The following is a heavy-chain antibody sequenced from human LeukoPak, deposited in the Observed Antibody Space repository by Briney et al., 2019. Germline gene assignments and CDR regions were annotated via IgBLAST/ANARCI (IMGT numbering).Heavy chain of an antibody. CDR1: GGSISSYY. V-gene: IGHV4-59*08. CDR2: IYYSGST. D-gene: IGHD2-8*01. CDR3: ARNADYYYGMDV. Sequence: PSETLSFTCTVSGGSISSYYWSWIRQPPGKGLEWIGYIYYSGSTNYNPSLKSRVTISVDTSKNQFSLKLSSVTAADTAVYYCARNADYYYGMDVWGQGTTVTVSS. J-gene: IGHJ6*02.